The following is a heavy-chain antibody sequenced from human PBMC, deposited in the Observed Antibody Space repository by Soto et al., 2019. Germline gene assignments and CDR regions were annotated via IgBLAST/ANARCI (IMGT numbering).Heavy chain of an antibody. J-gene: IGHJ6*02. D-gene: IGHD5-18*01. CDR2: ISAYNGNT. CDR3: ASGYSYGYPEHYYYYGMDV. Sequence: QVQLVQSGAEVKKPGASVKVSCKASGYTFTSYGISWVRQAPGQGLEWMGWISAYNGNTNYAQKLQGRVTMTADTSTSTAYMELRSLRSDDTAVYYCASGYSYGYPEHYYYYGMDVWGQGTTVTVSS. CDR1: GYTFTSYG. V-gene: IGHV1-18*01.